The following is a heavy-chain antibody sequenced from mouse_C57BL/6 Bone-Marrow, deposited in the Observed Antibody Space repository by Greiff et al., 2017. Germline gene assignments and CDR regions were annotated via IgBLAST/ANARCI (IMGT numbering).Heavy chain of an antibody. Sequence: VQLQQSGAELVRPGSSVKLSCKASGYTFTSYWMNWVKQRPGQGLEWIGNIYPSDSETHYNQKFKDKATLTVDKSSSTAYMQLSSLTSEDSAVYYCANELSMDYCGQGTSVTVSS. V-gene: IGHV1-61*01. J-gene: IGHJ4*01. CDR3: ANELSMDY. CDR1: GYTFTSYW. CDR2: IYPSDSET.